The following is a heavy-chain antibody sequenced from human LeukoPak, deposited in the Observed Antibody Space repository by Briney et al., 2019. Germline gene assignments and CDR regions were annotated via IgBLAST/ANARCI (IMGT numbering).Heavy chain of an antibody. J-gene: IGHJ4*02. CDR1: GFTFSSYA. Sequence: PGGSLRLSCAASGFTFSSYAMSWVRQAPGKGLEWFSAISGSGGSTYYADSVKGRFTVSRDNSKNTLYLQMNSLRAEDTAVYYCAKKNGAVSFPNTMVRGVQPDYWGQGTLVTVSS. CDR3: AKKNGAVSFPNTMVRGVQPDY. D-gene: IGHD3-10*01. CDR2: ISGSGGST. V-gene: IGHV3-23*01.